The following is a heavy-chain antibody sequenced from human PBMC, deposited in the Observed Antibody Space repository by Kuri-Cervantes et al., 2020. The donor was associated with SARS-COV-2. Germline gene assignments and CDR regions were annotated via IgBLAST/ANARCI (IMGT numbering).Heavy chain of an antibody. D-gene: IGHD3-22*01. CDR1: GFTLTSSA. CDR2: IVVGSGNT. J-gene: IGHJ3*01. Sequence: SVKVSCKASGFTLTSSAMQWVRQARGQRLEWIGWIVVGSGNTNYAQKFQERVTITRDMSTSTAYMELSSLRSEDTAVYYCARERGTMIAGPPVSEACAMWGQGTMVTVSS. V-gene: IGHV1-58*02. CDR3: ARERGTMIAGPPVSEACAM.